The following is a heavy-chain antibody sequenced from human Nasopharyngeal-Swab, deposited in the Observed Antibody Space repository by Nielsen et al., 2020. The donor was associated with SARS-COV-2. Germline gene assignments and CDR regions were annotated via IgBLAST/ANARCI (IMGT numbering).Heavy chain of an antibody. CDR3: ARGRHIVATILRYYYYMDV. Sequence: WIRQPPGKGLEWVTNIKQDGSEKYYVDSVKGRFTISRDNAKNSLYLQMNSLRAEDTAVYYCARGRHIVATILRYYYYMDVWGKGTTVTVSS. D-gene: IGHD5-12*01. CDR2: IKQDGSEK. V-gene: IGHV3-7*01. J-gene: IGHJ6*03.